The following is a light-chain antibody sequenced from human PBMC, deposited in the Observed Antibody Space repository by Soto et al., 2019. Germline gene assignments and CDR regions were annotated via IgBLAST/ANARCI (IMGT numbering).Light chain of an antibody. CDR3: CSYAGSYTFYV. CDR2: DVS. Sequence: LTQPRSLSGSPGQSVTISCTGAGSDVGGYNYVSWYQQHPGKAPKLMIYDVSKRPSWVPDRFSGSKSGNTASLTISGLQADDEADYYCCSYAGSYTFYVFGTGTKVTVL. V-gene: IGLV2-11*01. J-gene: IGLJ1*01. CDR1: GSDVGGYNY.